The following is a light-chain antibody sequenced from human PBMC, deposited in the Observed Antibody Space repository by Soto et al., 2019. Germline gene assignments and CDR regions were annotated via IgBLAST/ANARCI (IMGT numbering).Light chain of an antibody. J-gene: IGLJ3*02. CDR3: QTWGIGMQV. V-gene: IGLV4-69*01. CDR1: SGHSSYT. CDR2: LNSDGSH. Sequence: QPVLTQSPSASASLGASVKLICTLSSGHSSYTIAWHQQQPEKGPRYLMKLNSDGSHNKGDGIPDRLSGSSSGAERYLTISSLQSEDEADYYCQTWGIGMQVFGGGTKVTVL.